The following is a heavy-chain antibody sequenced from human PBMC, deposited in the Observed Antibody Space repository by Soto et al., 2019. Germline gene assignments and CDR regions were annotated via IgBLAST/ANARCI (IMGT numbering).Heavy chain of an antibody. D-gene: IGHD3-22*01. V-gene: IGHV1-69*06. J-gene: IGHJ5*02. CDR2: IMPMSGST. CDR3: AVDRQIGASMIRKWLAP. Sequence: QVQLVQSGAEVKKPGSSVKVSCKASGSTFSSYGFSWVRQAPGQGLEWMGGIMPMSGSTDKAKKFQGRLTINAETSRARVFMTLICLNAGDTDVYYCAVDRQIGASMIRKWLAPWGQGTQVIVSS. CDR1: GSTFSSYG.